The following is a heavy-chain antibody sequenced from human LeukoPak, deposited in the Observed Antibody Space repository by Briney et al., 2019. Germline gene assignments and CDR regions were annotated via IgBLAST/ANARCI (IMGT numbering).Heavy chain of an antibody. CDR1: GGTFSSYA. CDR2: IIPIFDTA. V-gene: IGHV1-69*13. Sequence: SVKVSCKASGGTFSSYAISWVRQAPGQGLEWMGGIIPIFDTANYAQKFQGRVTITADESTSTAYMELSSLRSEDTAVYYCARVPLMVYSLGYWGQGTLVTVSS. J-gene: IGHJ4*02. D-gene: IGHD2-8*01. CDR3: ARVPLMVYSLGY.